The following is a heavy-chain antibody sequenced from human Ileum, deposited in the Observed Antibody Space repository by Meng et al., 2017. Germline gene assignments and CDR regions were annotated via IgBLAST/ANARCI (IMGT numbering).Heavy chain of an antibody. J-gene: IGHJ4*02. CDR3: ARGVGDLGDY. D-gene: IGHD3-16*01. Sequence: QLVQAGAEMKTPGALIQVCCKAAGYTCTRNGISWVRQAPGQGLEWMGWVSHSSGNTHYAQKFQGRVTMTRDISISTVYMELTSLTSDDTAVYYGARGVGDLGDYWGQGTLVTVSS. V-gene: IGHV1-8*01. CDR1: GYTCTRNG. CDR2: VSHSSGNT.